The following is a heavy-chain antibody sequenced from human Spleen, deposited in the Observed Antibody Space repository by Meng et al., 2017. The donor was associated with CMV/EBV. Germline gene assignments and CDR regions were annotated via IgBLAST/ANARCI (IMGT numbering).Heavy chain of an antibody. CDR3: AKEHGGLYGVLDY. CDR1: TFSITTYS. D-gene: IGHD4-17*01. V-gene: IGHV3-23*01. Sequence: GESLKISCAASTFSITTYSMSWVRQAPGKGLEWVSAISGVGGGTYYADSVKGRFTISRDNSKNTLYLQMNSLRAEDTAIYYCAKEHGGLYGVLDYWGQGTLVTVSS. CDR2: ISGVGGGT. J-gene: IGHJ4*02.